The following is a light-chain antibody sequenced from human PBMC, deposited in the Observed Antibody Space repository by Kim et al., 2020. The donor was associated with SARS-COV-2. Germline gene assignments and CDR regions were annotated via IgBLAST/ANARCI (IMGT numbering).Light chain of an antibody. CDR2: DAS. V-gene: IGKV3-11*01. CDR3: QQRNNWPPAVT. J-gene: IGKJ4*01. CDR1: KSISIH. Sequence: AGEGATLSCKASKSISIHIAWYQQKPGQAPRLLIYDASIRASGIPDRFSGSGSGTDFTLTISSLEPEDFAIYYCQQRNNWPPAVTFGGGTKVDIK.